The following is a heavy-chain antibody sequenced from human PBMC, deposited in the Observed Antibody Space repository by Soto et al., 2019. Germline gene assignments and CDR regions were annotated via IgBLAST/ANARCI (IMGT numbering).Heavy chain of an antibody. J-gene: IGHJ3*02. Sequence: GTFSSYAISWVRQAPGQGLEWMGGIIPIFGTANYAQKFQGRVTITADESTSTAYMELSSLRSEDTAVYYCAKGVCGGDCYITVPDAFDIWGQGTMVTVSS. D-gene: IGHD2-21*02. CDR1: GTFSSYA. V-gene: IGHV1-69*01. CDR3: AKGVCGGDCYITVPDAFDI. CDR2: IIPIFGTA.